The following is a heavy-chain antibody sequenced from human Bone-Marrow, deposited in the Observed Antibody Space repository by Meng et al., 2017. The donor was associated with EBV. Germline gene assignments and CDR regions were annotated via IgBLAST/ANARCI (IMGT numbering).Heavy chain of an antibody. CDR2: ISAGIGNT. CDR1: GFTFSDSA. D-gene: IGHD3-10*01. V-gene: IGHV3-23*01. CDR3: ALWFREHFDY. Sequence: WAPGGGLVQPGGTLKFSLAASGFTFSDSAMSWVRQAPGKGLEWVSTISAGIGNTHYADSVKGRFTISRDNSKNTLYLQMNNLRADDTAVYYCALWFREHFDYWGQGTLVTVSS. J-gene: IGHJ4*02.